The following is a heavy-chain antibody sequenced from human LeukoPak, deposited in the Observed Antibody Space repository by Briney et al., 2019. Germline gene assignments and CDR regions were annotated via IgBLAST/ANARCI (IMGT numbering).Heavy chain of an antibody. D-gene: IGHD3-3*01. J-gene: IGHJ4*02. CDR1: GFTFSTYG. V-gene: IGHV3-23*01. Sequence: GGSLRLSCAASGFTFSTYGMSWVRQAPGKGLEWVSGISGSGGSTYYADSVKGRFTISRDNSKNTLYLQMISLRAEDTAAYFFPNSLFWGRVVIDYWGQGTLVTVSS. CDR2: ISGSGGST. CDR3: PNSLFWGRVVIDY.